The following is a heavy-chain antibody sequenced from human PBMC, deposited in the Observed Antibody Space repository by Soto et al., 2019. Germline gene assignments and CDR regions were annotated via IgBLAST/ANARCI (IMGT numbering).Heavy chain of an antibody. CDR3: ATYDYGDYFTFDY. CDR1: GFTFSSYS. D-gene: IGHD4-17*01. CDR2: ISSSSSYI. J-gene: IGHJ4*02. V-gene: IGHV3-21*01. Sequence: EVQLVESGGGLVKPGGSLRLSCAASGFTFSSYSMNWVRQAPGKGLEWVSSISSSSSYIYYADSVKGRFTISRDNAKNSLYLQMNSLRPEDTAVYYCATYDYGDYFTFDYWGQGTLVTVSS.